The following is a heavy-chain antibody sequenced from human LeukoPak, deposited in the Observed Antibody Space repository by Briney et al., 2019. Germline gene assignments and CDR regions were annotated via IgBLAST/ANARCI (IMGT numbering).Heavy chain of an antibody. V-gene: IGHV4-38-2*02. J-gene: IGHJ4*02. CDR2: ISHSGNT. CDR3: ARVNAPVATFDY. CDR1: GYSISSTYY. Sequence: PSETLSLTCTVSGYSISSTYYGAWIRQPPGKGLEWIATISHSGNTYYTPSLESRLTISLDTSKNHFSLRLSSVTAADTAVYYCARVNAPVATFDYWGLGTLVAASS. D-gene: IGHD1-1*01.